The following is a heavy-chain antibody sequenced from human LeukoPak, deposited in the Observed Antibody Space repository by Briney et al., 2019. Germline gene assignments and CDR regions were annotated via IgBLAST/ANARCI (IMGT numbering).Heavy chain of an antibody. V-gene: IGHV3-30-3*01. CDR3: ARDRRRDRGGTTYYFDY. D-gene: IGHD1-7*01. J-gene: IGHJ4*02. Sequence: AGGSLRLSCAAFGFTFSSYAMHWVRQAPGKGLEWVAVISYDGSNKYYADSVKGRFTISRDNSKNTLYLQMNSLRAEDTAVYYCARDRRRDRGGTTYYFDYWGQGTLVTVSS. CDR1: GFTFSSYA. CDR2: ISYDGSNK.